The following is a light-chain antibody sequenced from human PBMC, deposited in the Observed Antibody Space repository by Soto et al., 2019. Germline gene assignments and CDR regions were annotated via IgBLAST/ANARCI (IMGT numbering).Light chain of an antibody. V-gene: IGKV3D-15*01. CDR3: QQNDTWEIT. CDR2: GAF. CDR1: QSVSSY. Sequence: EIVMTQSPATLSLSPGERATLSCRASQSVSSYLAWYQQKPGQAPRLLIYGAFNRATGIPARFSGSGSGTEFTITIIRPEYEAFEVYQCQQNDTWEITFGGGTKVDIK. J-gene: IGKJ4*01.